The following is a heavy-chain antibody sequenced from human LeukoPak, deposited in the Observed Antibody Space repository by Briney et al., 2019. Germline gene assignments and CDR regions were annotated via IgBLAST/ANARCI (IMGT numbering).Heavy chain of an antibody. CDR1: EFTFSSFW. J-gene: IGHJ4*02. Sequence: GGSLRLSCAASEFTFSSFWMSWVRQAPGKGLEWVANIKQDGSEKYYVDSVKGRFTISRDNAKNSLYLQMNSLRAEDTAVYYCARMNYISSGWGAPFDYWGQGTLVTVSS. CDR3: ARMNYISSGWGAPFDY. V-gene: IGHV3-7*01. D-gene: IGHD1-7*01. CDR2: IKQDGSEK.